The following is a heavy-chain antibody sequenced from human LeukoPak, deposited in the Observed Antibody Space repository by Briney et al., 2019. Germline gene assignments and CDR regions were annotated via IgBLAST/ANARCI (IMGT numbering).Heavy chain of an antibody. Sequence: GGSLRLSCAASGFTFSSYGMHWVRQAPGKGLEWVAVISYDGSNKYYADSVKGRFTISRDNSKNTLHLQMNSLRAEDTAVYYCAKGVEKGYWGQGTLVTVSS. CDR3: AKGVEKGY. J-gene: IGHJ4*02. CDR1: GFTFSSYG. D-gene: IGHD1-1*01. CDR2: ISYDGSNK. V-gene: IGHV3-30*18.